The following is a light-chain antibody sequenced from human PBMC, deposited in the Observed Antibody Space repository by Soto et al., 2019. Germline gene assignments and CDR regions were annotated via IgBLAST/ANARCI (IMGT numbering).Light chain of an antibody. CDR3: QQYEAVVT. Sequence: EIVMTHSPATPSLSLGEGATLSCRASQSVSSKLAWYQHKPGQAPRLLIHGASSWASGVPARFSGSGSGTEFTLTISRLEPEDVAVYYCQQYEAVVTFGQGTKVDIK. CDR2: GAS. CDR1: QSVSSK. J-gene: IGKJ1*01. V-gene: IGKV3-15*01.